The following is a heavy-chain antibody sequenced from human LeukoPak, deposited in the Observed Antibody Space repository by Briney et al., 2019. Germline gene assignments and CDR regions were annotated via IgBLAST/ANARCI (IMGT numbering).Heavy chain of an antibody. CDR3: AKELAGVFENDPGAFDI. CDR2: ISRSGGST. CDR1: GFTFSSYA. J-gene: IGHJ3*02. Sequence: GGSLRLSCAASGFTFSSYAMSWVRQAPGKGLEWVSAISRSGGSTYYADSVKGRFTISRDNSKNTLYLQINSLRAEDTAVYYCAKELAGVFENDPGAFDIWGQGTMVTVSS. V-gene: IGHV3-23*01. D-gene: IGHD1-1*01.